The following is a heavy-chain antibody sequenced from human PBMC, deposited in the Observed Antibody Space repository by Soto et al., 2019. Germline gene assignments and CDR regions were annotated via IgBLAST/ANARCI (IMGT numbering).Heavy chain of an antibody. J-gene: IGHJ4*02. V-gene: IGHV1-3*05. Sequence: QVQLVQSGAEEKKPGASVKVSCKASGYTFTIYDMHWVRQAPGQRLEWMGWINAGNGNTKYSQKFQGRVTITRDTPARTAYIERSSLRSEDTAVYYCARSIVVVTALDYWGQGTMITVSS. D-gene: IGHD2-21*02. CDR3: ARSIVVVTALDY. CDR1: GYTFTIYD. CDR2: INAGNGNT.